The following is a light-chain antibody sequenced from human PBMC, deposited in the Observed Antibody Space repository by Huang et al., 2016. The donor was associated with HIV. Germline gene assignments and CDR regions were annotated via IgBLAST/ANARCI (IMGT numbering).Light chain of an antibody. CDR2: AAS. J-gene: IGKJ1*01. CDR3: LQDFTCPRT. Sequence: AIQLTQSPSSLSASVGDRVTITCRASQDITNDLGWYQQKPGKAPKLLISAASTLRSGVPSRFSGSGSGTDFTLTISSLQPEDFATYVCLQDFTCPRTFGQGTRVEI. V-gene: IGKV1-6*02. CDR1: QDITND.